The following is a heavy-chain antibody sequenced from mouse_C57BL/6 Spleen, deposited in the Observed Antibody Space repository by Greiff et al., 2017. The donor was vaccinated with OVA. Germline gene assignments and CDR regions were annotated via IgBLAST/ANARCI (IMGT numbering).Heavy chain of an antibody. V-gene: IGHV1-55*01. CDR3: ARSPDAGLDY. J-gene: IGHJ2*01. CDR1: GYTFTSYW. Sequence: QVQLQQPGAELVQPGSSVKLSCKASGYTFTSYWMTWVKQRPGQGLEWIGDIYPCSGGTNYNQQFKNKATLTVDTSSSTAYLQLSSLTSEYAAVYYGARSPDAGLDYWGQGTTLTVSS. CDR2: IYPCSGGT.